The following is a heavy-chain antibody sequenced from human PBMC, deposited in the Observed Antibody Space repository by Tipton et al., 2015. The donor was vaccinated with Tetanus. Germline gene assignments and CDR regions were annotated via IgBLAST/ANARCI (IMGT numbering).Heavy chain of an antibody. CDR3: ARTSGYMYSDC. V-gene: IGHV4-59*01. D-gene: IGHD3-3*01. J-gene: IGHJ4*02. CDR2: IYYSGST. Sequence: TLSLTCTVSGGSISSYYWSWIRQPPGKGLEWIGYIYYSGSTNYNPSLQSRVSISVDTSKNQFSLELTSVTAADTAVYYCARTSGYMYSDCWGQGTLVTVSS. CDR1: GGSISSYY.